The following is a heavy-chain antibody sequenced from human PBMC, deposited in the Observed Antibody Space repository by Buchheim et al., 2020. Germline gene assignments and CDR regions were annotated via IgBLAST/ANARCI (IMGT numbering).Heavy chain of an antibody. CDR1: GFTFSSYG. D-gene: IGHD2-15*01. CDR3: ARDEDSGGSYGMDV. Sequence: QVQLVESGGGVVQPGRSLRLSCAASGFTFSSYGMHWVRQAPGKGLEWVAVIWYDGSNKYYADSVKGRFTISRDNSKNTLSLQMNSLRAEDTAVYYCARDEDSGGSYGMDVWGQGTT. CDR2: IWYDGSNK. J-gene: IGHJ6*02. V-gene: IGHV3-33*01.